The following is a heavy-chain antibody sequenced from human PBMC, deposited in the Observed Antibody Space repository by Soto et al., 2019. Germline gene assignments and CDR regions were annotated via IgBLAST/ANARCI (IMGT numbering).Heavy chain of an antibody. CDR3: ARTTFYDIFTAYYSLFDY. Sequence: PSETLSLTCTVSGGSISSGGYYWSWIRQHPGKGLEWIGYIYYSGSTYYNPSLKSRVTISVDTSKNQFSLKLSSVTAADTAVYYCARTTFYDIFTAYYSLFDYSGQATLVTVSS. J-gene: IGHJ4*02. D-gene: IGHD3-9*01. CDR2: IYYSGST. CDR1: GGSISSGGYY. V-gene: IGHV4-31*03.